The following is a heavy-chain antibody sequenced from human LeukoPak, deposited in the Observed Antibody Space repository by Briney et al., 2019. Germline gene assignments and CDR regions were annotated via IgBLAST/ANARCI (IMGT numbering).Heavy chain of an antibody. J-gene: IGHJ3*02. Sequence: PSETLSLTCAVSGGSISSNSYYWGWIRQPPGKGLEWIGSIYYSGSTYYNPSLKSRVTISVDTSKNQFSLKLSSVTAADTAVYYCAREDGYYGSGSYYNDAFDIWGQGTMVTVSS. D-gene: IGHD3-10*01. CDR2: IYYSGST. CDR1: GGSISSNSYY. V-gene: IGHV4-39*02. CDR3: AREDGYYGSGSYYNDAFDI.